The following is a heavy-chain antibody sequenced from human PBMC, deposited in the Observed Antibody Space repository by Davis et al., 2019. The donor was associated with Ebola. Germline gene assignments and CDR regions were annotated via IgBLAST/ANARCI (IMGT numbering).Heavy chain of an antibody. D-gene: IGHD2-15*01. V-gene: IGHV1-69*13. CDR2: IIPVFRTA. J-gene: IGHJ4*02. CDR1: GGTFSNYA. Sequence: SVKVSCKASGGTFSNYAISWVRQAPGQGLEWMGGIIPVFRTATYAQKFQGRVTITADESTRTAYMELDGLISEDTAVYYCAHLGPQRYCSGGGCHGYLDYWGQGTLVTVSS. CDR3: AHLGPQRYCSGGGCHGYLDY.